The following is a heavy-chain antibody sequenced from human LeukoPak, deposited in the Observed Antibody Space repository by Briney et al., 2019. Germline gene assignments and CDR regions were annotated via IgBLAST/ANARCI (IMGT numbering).Heavy chain of an antibody. V-gene: IGHV3-9*03. CDR1: GFTFSNYW. D-gene: IGHD3-22*01. CDR2: ISWNSGSI. CDR3: AKVSSGYPYYDAFDI. Sequence: GGSLRLSCAASGFTFSNYWMHWVRQAPGKGLEWVSGISWNSGSIGYADSVKGRFTISRDNAKNSLYLQMNSLRAEDMALYYCAKVSSGYPYYDAFDIWGQGTMVTVSS. J-gene: IGHJ3*02.